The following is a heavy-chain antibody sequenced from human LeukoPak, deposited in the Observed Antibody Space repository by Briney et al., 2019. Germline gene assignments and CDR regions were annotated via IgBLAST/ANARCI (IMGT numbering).Heavy chain of an antibody. V-gene: IGHV3-48*03. Sequence: GGSLRLSCAASGFIFSNYEMNWGRQAPGKGLEWVSYVSSSGTTMDYADSVKGRFTISRDNAKNSLFLQMNSLRAEDAAVYYCARDILGYCYNWGQGTLATVPS. D-gene: IGHD3-9*01. J-gene: IGHJ4*02. CDR2: VSSSGTTM. CDR3: ARDILGYCYN. CDR1: GFIFSNYE.